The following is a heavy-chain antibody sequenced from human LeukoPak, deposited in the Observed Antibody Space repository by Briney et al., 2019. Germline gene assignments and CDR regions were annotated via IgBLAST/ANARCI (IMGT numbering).Heavy chain of an antibody. Sequence: AASVKVSCKASGYTFTSYDINWVRQATGQGLEWMGWMNPNSGNTGYAQKFQGRVTMTRNTSISTAYMELSSLRSEDTAVYYCARLKRSSSWYKYYYYYGMDVWGQGTTVTVSS. CDR3: ARLKRSSSWYKYYYYYGMDV. D-gene: IGHD6-13*01. CDR2: MNPNSGNT. V-gene: IGHV1-8*01. J-gene: IGHJ6*02. CDR1: GYTFTSYD.